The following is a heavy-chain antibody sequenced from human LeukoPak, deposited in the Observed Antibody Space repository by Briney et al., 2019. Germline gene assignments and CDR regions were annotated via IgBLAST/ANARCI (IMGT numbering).Heavy chain of an antibody. Sequence: PGGSLRLSCAASGFTVSSNYMSWVRQAPGKGLEWVSVIYSGGSTYYADSVKGRFTISRDNSKNTLYLQMNSLRAEDTAVYYCARAWVGAAGFFDYWGQGTLVTVSS. CDR3: ARAWVGAAGFFDY. CDR1: GFTVSSNY. V-gene: IGHV3-53*01. CDR2: IYSGGST. D-gene: IGHD1-26*01. J-gene: IGHJ4*02.